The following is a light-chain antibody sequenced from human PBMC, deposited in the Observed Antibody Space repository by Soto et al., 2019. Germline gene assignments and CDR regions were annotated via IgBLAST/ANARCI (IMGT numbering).Light chain of an antibody. V-gene: IGLV1-44*01. CDR1: SSNIGTSS. Sequence: QSVLTQPPSASGTPGQTVTITCSGSSSNIGTSSVHWYKHLPGTAPKPLIYTNDQRPSGVPARFSGSKSGTSASLAISGLQSEDEADYYCAVWDDSLNGHVFGAGTKVT. CDR3: AVWDDSLNGHV. CDR2: TND. J-gene: IGLJ1*01.